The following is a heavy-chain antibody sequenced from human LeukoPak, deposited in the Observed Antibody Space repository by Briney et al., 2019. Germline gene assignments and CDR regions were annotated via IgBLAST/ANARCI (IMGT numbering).Heavy chain of an antibody. V-gene: IGHV3-21*01. CDR2: ISSSSSYI. Sequence: GGSLRLSCAASGFTFSSYGMSWVRQAPGKGLEWVSSISSSSSYIYYADSVKGRFTISRDNAKNSLYLQMNSLRAEDTAVYYCARGRRVPAAMRRENDAFDIWGQGTMVTVSS. CDR3: ARGRRVPAAMRRENDAFDI. CDR1: GFTFSSYG. D-gene: IGHD2-2*01. J-gene: IGHJ3*02.